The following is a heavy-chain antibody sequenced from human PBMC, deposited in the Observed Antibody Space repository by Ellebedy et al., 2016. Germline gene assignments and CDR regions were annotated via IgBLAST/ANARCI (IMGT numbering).Heavy chain of an antibody. Sequence: GGSLRLSXAASGFTVSSNYMSWVRQAPGKGLEWVSVIYSGGSTYYADSVKGRFTISRDNSKNTLYLQMNSLRAEDTAVYYCARVNNWNYGTYYFDYWGQGTLVTVSS. V-gene: IGHV3-53*01. CDR2: IYSGGST. D-gene: IGHD1-7*01. CDR3: ARVNNWNYGTYYFDY. CDR1: GFTVSSNY. J-gene: IGHJ4*02.